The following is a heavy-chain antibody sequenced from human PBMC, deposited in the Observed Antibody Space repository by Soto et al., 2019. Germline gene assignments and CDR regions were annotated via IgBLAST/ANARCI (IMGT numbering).Heavy chain of an antibody. D-gene: IGHD3-22*01. CDR2: ISYDGSNK. Sequence: PGGSLRLSCAASGFTFSSYAMHWVRQAPGKGLEWVAVISYDGSNKYYADSVKGRFTISRDNSKNTLYLQMNSLRAEDTAVYYCARTPRGYYDSSGYYTVTNYFDYWGQGTLVTVSS. CDR1: GFTFSSYA. V-gene: IGHV3-30-3*01. CDR3: ARTPRGYYDSSGYYTVTNYFDY. J-gene: IGHJ4*02.